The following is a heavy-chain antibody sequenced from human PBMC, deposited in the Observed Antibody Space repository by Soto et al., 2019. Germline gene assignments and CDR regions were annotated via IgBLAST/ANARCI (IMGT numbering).Heavy chain of an antibody. J-gene: IGHJ6*02. CDR2: IWYDGSNK. Sequence: PGGSLRLSCAAPGFTFSSYGMHWVRQAPGKGLEWVAVIWYDGSNKYYADSVKGRFTISRDNSKNTLYLQMNSLRAEDTAVYYCARDGPRGGYVNHYYYYGMDVWGPGPTVTVSS. V-gene: IGHV3-33*01. CDR3: ARDGPRGGYVNHYYYYGMDV. CDR1: GFTFSSYG. D-gene: IGHD5-12*01.